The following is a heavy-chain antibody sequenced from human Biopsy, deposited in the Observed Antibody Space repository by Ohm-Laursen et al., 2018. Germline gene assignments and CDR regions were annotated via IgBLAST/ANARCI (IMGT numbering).Heavy chain of an antibody. CDR3: ARDYDTSGYYYVS. CDR2: IFYRGST. CDR1: GGSISNNNYY. D-gene: IGHD3-22*01. J-gene: IGHJ5*02. Sequence: SETLSLTCPVSGGSISNNNYYRGWIRPPPGKGLEWIGSIFYRGSTHYKPSLKSRVNISVDTSKNQFSLKLISVTAADTAVYYCARDYDTSGYYYVSWGQGTLVTVSS. V-gene: IGHV4-39*01.